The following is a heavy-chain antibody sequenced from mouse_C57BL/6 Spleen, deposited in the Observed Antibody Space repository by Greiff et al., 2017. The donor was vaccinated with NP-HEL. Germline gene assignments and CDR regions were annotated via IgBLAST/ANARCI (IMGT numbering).Heavy chain of an antibody. CDR1: GYTFTSYW. CDR2: IYPSDSET. J-gene: IGHJ1*03. D-gene: IGHD2-5*01. Sequence: VQLQQPGAELVRPGSSVKLSCKASGYTFTSYWMDWVKQRPGQGLEWIGNIYPSDSETHYNQKFKDKATLTVDKSSSTAYMPLSSLTSADSAVDYCARKGDSNHWYFDVWGTGTTVTVSS. V-gene: IGHV1-61*01. CDR3: ARKGDSNHWYFDV.